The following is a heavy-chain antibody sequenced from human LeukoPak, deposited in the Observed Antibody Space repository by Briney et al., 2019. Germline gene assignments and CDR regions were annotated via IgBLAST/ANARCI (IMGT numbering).Heavy chain of an antibody. CDR3: AKDMGVAAAGKNFDY. CDR1: GFTFSSYA. CDR2: ISGSGGST. Sequence: PGGSLRLSCAASGFTFSSYAMSWVRQAPGKGLEWVSAISGSGGSTYYADSVKGRFTISRDNSKNTLYLQMNSLRAEDTAVYHCAKDMGVAAAGKNFDYRGQGTLVTVSS. J-gene: IGHJ4*02. V-gene: IGHV3-23*01. D-gene: IGHD6-13*01.